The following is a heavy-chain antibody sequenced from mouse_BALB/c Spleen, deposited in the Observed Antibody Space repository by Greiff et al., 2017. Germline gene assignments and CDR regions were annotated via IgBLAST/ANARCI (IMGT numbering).Heavy chain of an antibody. CDR1: GYTFSSYW. CDR3: ARMIYYDYDGYFDY. CDR2: ILPGSGST. D-gene: IGHD2-4*01. V-gene: IGHV1-9*01. Sequence: VMLVESGAELMKPGASVKISCKATGYTFSSYWIEWVKQRPGHGLEWIGEILPGSGSTNYNEKFKGKATFTADTSSNTAYMQLSSLTSEDSAVYYCARMIYYDYDGYFDYWGQGTTLAVSS. J-gene: IGHJ2*01.